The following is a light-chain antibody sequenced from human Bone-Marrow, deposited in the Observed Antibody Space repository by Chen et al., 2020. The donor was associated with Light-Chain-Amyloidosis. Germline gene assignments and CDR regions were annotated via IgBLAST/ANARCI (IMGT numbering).Light chain of an antibody. V-gene: IGKV2-24*01. CDR1: RSLLHSAGNTY. CDR3: MQATQFPLT. J-gene: IGKJ4*01. Sequence: EILMCHTPLPPRLTLRQQASISRRSRRSLLHSAGNTYLSWVQQRPGQPPRLLIYQTSHRISGVPDRSGGSGAGKYFTLKSSRVQAEYVGIYYCMQATQFPLTFGGGTKVEIK. CDR2: QTS.